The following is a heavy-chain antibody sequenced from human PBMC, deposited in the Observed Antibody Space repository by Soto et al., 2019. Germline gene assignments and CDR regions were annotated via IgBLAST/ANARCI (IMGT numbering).Heavy chain of an antibody. Sequence: EVQLVESGGGLVQPGGSLRLSCAVSGLTFSDHYMGWVRQAPGKGLDWVGRIRDKVHSYTTQYAASVKGRFTISRDDSRNSLYLQMNSLRAEDTAVYYCAKSRGSGSYFNPSDAFDFWGQGTMVTVSS. CDR1: GLTFSDHY. D-gene: IGHD3-10*01. V-gene: IGHV3-72*01. J-gene: IGHJ3*01. CDR2: IRDKVHSYTT. CDR3: AKSRGSGSYFNPSDAFDF.